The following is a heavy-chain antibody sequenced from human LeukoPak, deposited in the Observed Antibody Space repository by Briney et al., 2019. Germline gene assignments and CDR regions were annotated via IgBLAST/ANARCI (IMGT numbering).Heavy chain of an antibody. Sequence: KDGESLNISCKGSGYSFTSYWIGWVRQMPGKGLEWMGIIYPGDSDTRYSPSFQGQVTISADKSISTAYLQWSSLKASDTAMYYCARHTMVRVPLDAFDIWGQGTMVTVSS. CDR3: ARHTMVRVPLDAFDI. V-gene: IGHV5-51*01. CDR1: GYSFTSYW. J-gene: IGHJ3*02. CDR2: IYPGDSDT. D-gene: IGHD3-10*01.